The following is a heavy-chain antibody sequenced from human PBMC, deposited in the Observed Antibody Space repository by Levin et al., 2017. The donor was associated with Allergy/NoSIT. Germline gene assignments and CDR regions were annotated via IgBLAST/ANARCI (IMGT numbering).Heavy chain of an antibody. CDR2: IKQDGSEK. D-gene: IGHD6-6*01. Sequence: GGSLRLSCAASGFTFSSYWMSWVRQAPGKGLEWVANIKQDGSEKYYVDSVKGRFTISRDNAKNSLYLQMNSLRAEDTAVYYCARVGRPSEYSSSGSFNYWGQGTLVTVSS. CDR1: GFTFSSYW. J-gene: IGHJ4*02. V-gene: IGHV3-7*04. CDR3: ARVGRPSEYSSSGSFNY.